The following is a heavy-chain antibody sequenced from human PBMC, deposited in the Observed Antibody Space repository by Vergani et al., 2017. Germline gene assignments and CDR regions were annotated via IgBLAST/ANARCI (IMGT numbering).Heavy chain of an antibody. CDR2: LNPTTGHT. V-gene: IGHV1-46*02. CDR3: ARSIGYCAGATCRAYYFDH. J-gene: IGHJ5*02. D-gene: IGHD2-21*01. Sequence: VQLVQTGAEVRKPGASVTVSCTASGYIFKNYYIHWLRQAPGQAFEWMGILNPTTGHTTSAQKFMGRVDMTRDPSTDTSTRTVQMTLSSLRSEDTAVYYCARSIGYCAGATCRAYYFDHWGQGTRVTVSS. CDR1: GYIFKNYY.